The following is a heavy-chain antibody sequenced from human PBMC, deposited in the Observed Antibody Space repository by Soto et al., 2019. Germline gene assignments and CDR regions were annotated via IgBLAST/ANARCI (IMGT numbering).Heavy chain of an antibody. CDR3: TRDRDYDFWSGDRGWDYYYMDV. Sequence: GGSLRLSCTASGFTFGDYAMSWFRQAPGKGLEWVGFIRSKAYGGTTEYAASVKGRFTISRDDSKSIAYLQMNSLKTEDTAVYYCTRDRDYDFWSGDRGWDYYYMDVWGKGTTVTVSS. J-gene: IGHJ6*03. CDR1: GFTFGDYA. D-gene: IGHD3-3*01. CDR2: IRSKAYGGTT. V-gene: IGHV3-49*03.